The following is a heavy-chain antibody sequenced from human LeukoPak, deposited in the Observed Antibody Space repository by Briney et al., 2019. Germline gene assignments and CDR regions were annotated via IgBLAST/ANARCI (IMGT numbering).Heavy chain of an antibody. J-gene: IGHJ6*02. CDR3: ARDCVGSSWYYYYYGMDV. Sequence: GGSLRLSCAASGFTFSSYWMSWVRQAPGKGLEWVANIKQDGSEKYYVDSVKGRFTISRDNAKNSLYLQMNSLRAEDTAVYYCARDCVGSSWYYYYYGMDVWGQGTTVTVSS. V-gene: IGHV3-7*03. D-gene: IGHD6-13*01. CDR1: GFTFSSYW. CDR2: IKQDGSEK.